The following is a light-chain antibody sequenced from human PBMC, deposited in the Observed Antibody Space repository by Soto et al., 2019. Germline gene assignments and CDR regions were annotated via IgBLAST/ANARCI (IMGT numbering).Light chain of an antibody. Sequence: EIVLTQSPATLSLSPGERATLSCRASQSVSSYLAWYQQKPGQAPRLLIYEATNRATGIPARFSGSGSGTDFSLTISSLEPEDFALYYCQQRDNWPSTFGGGTKVDIK. V-gene: IGKV3-11*01. CDR3: QQRDNWPST. CDR2: EAT. J-gene: IGKJ4*01. CDR1: QSVSSY.